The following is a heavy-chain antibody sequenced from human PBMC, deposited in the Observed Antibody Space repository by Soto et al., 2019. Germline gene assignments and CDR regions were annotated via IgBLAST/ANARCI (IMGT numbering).Heavy chain of an antibody. Sequence: VQLVQSGPEVKNPGSSVKVSCKASGGSFRTFGITWVRQAPGQGLEWVGGIIPLFGAASYAQKLQGRLTITADETSNTAYMELSNLRSEDTAVYFCAKSYCSGGICYHDWFDPWGQGTLVTVSS. CDR2: IIPLFGAA. CDR1: GGSFRTFG. D-gene: IGHD2-15*01. V-gene: IGHV1-69*01. J-gene: IGHJ5*02. CDR3: AKSYCSGGICYHDWFDP.